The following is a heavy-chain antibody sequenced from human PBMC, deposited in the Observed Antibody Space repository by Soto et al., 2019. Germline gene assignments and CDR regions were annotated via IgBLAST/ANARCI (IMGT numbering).Heavy chain of an antibody. CDR1: GFTFSSYG. CDR2: ISYDGSNK. CDR3: AKVGYSSGWWGGYFDY. V-gene: IGHV3-30*18. J-gene: IGHJ4*02. D-gene: IGHD6-19*01. Sequence: GGSLRLSCAASGFTFSSYGMHWVRQAPGKGLEWVAVISYDGSNKYYADSVKGRFTISRDNSKNTLYLQMNSLRAEDTAVYYCAKVGYSSGWWGGYFDYWGQGTLVTVSS.